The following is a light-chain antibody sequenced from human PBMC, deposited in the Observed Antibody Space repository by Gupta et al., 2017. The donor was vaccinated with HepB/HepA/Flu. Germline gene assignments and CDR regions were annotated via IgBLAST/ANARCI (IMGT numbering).Light chain of an antibody. J-gene: IGLJ2*01. CDR2: DDS. Sequence: SYVLTQPLSVSVAPGTTARLTCGGNNIGTKSVHWYRRKPGQAPVLVVYDDSDRPSGIPERFSASNSGNTAILTISRVEAGDEADYYCKVRDSSSYHVVFGGGTKLTVL. CDR1: NIGTKS. V-gene: IGLV3-21*03. CDR3: KVRDSSSYHVV.